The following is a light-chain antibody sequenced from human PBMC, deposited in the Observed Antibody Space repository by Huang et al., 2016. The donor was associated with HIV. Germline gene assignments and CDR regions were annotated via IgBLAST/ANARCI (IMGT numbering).Light chain of an antibody. CDR1: QSVATD. V-gene: IGKV3-15*01. CDR3: QQYHNCPYT. J-gene: IGKJ2*01. Sequence: EIIITQSPATLSLSPGEGASLSCRANQSVATDLAWYLHRPGQSPRILLFGASTRASGLPGRFSGSGSGTQFTLTVSVLQSEDFAVYYCQQYHNCPYTFGQGTKLEI. CDR2: GAS.